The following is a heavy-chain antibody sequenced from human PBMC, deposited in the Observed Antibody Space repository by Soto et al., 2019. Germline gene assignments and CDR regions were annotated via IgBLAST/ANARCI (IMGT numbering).Heavy chain of an antibody. CDR3: AREDSIIIPAVSDF. CDR1: GFAFNNYG. Sequence: GGSLRLSCTVSGFAFNNYGINWVRQAPGKGLEWVSSISKSDYTYYSDSVRGRFAISRDNAKSSVSLQMNTLRVEDTAVYYCAREDSIIIPAVSDFWGQGTLVTVSS. D-gene: IGHD2-2*01. V-gene: IGHV3-21*01. CDR2: ISKSDYT. J-gene: IGHJ4*02.